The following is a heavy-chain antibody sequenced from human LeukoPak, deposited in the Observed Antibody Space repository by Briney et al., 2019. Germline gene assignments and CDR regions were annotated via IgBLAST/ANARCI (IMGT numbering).Heavy chain of an antibody. CDR3: ARATLGGDF. CDR2: IYPGDSHS. V-gene: IGHV5-51*01. Sequence: GESLKISCKASGYRISSYWIGWVRQMPGKGLEWMGIIYPGDSHSRYSASFQGQVTISADKSISTAYLQWSSLKASDTAMYYCARATLGGDFWGQGTLVTVSS. D-gene: IGHD3-16*01. J-gene: IGHJ4*02. CDR1: GYRISSYW.